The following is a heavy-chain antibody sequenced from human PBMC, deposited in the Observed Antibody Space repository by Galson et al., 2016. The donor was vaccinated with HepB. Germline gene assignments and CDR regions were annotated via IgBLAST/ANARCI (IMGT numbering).Heavy chain of an antibody. D-gene: IGHD3-10*01. CDR1: GFTFNTYG. CDR2: ISSASSIN. V-gene: IGHV3-48*04. J-gene: IGHJ5*02. CDR3: ARDYVPGA. Sequence: LRLCCAYWGFTFNTYGMNWVRQAPGKGLEWVSYISSASSINYYADSVKGRFTISRDNARHSLFLELNSLRGEDAAMYYCARDYVPGAWGQGVLVTVPS.